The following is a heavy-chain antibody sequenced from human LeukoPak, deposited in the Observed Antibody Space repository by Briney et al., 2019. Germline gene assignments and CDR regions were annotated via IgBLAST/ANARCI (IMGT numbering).Heavy chain of an antibody. CDR1: GFTLRDYY. J-gene: IGHJ2*01. CDR2: MSSTGNTI. Sequence: GSLRLSCAASGFTLRDYYMSWIRQAPGKGLEWISYMSSTGNTIYYAESVKGRFTVSRDNANNSMSLQMTSLRAEDTAVYYCARSSSYFTYFDLWGRDTLVTVSS. D-gene: IGHD2/OR15-2a*01. CDR3: ARSSSYFTYFDL. V-gene: IGHV3-11*04.